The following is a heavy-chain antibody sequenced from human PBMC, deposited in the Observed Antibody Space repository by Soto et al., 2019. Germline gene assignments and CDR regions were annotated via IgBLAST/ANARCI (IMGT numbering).Heavy chain of an antibody. Sequence: ASVTVSCKASGGTFSSYTISWVRQAPGQGLEWMGRIIPILGIAHYAQKFQGRVTITADKSTRTAYMERSSLGSEDTAVYYCAREHDYDSSGYYPSGSYYAFDIWGQGTMVTVSS. CDR3: AREHDYDSSGYYPSGSYYAFDI. D-gene: IGHD3-22*01. CDR2: IIPILGIA. V-gene: IGHV1-69*04. CDR1: GGTFSSYT. J-gene: IGHJ3*02.